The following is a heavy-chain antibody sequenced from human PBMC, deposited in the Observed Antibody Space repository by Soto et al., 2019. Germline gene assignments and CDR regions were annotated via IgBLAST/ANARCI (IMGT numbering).Heavy chain of an antibody. D-gene: IGHD3-22*01. Sequence: LRVSCAASGFTCSTNAMKWVRQARGRGMEWVAVIWEDGGNKKYADTEKGRFTISRDNSKNTLYLQMNSLRAEDTAVYYCARNIGHSSGYNCLDYWGQVTLVTVSS. J-gene: IGHJ4*02. CDR2: IWEDGGNK. CDR1: GFTCSTNA. CDR3: ARNIGHSSGYNCLDY. V-gene: IGHV3-33*01.